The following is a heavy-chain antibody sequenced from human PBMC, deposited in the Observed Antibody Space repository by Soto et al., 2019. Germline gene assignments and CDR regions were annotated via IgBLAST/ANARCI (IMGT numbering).Heavy chain of an antibody. J-gene: IGHJ4*02. D-gene: IGHD6-6*01. CDR1: GXAFKSAGYF. CDR3: AREDLSSSSTSSFDS. Sequence: TLSLRCAVSGXAFKSAGYFLAWIRQPPGKGLEWICHIYYSGATSYTPSLKSRVSISMDTSKNQFSLTLTSVTAADTAVYFCAREDLSSSSTSSFDSWGQGTPVTVSS. V-gene: IGHV4-31*11. CDR2: IYYSGAT.